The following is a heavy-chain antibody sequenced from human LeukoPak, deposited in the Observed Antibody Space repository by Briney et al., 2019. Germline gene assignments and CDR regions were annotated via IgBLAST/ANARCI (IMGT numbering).Heavy chain of an antibody. CDR3: ARQGYYNTGNWFDP. CDR1: AHIFNNYW. Sequence: GASLKISCKGPAHIFNNYWIAWLRQMPGKGLEWVGVISPDASDIRYGPSFQGQVTVSVDRSISAVYLQWSSLKASDTAIYYCARQGYYNTGNWFDPWGQGALVTVSS. J-gene: IGHJ5*02. CDR2: ISPDASDI. D-gene: IGHD3-9*01. V-gene: IGHV5-51*01.